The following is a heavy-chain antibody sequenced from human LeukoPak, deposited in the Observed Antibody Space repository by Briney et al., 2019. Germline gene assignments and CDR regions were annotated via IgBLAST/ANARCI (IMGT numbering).Heavy chain of an antibody. V-gene: IGHV4-59*01. CDR3: ARATDSNGWLFDY. Sequence: PSETLSLICTVSGGSISSYYWSWSRQPPGKGLEWIGYINYSGSTNYNPSLKSRVTISVDTSRNQFSLKLTSVTAADTAVYYCARATDSNGWLFDYWGQGTLVTVSS. J-gene: IGHJ4*02. CDR2: INYSGST. CDR1: GGSISSYY. D-gene: IGHD6-19*01.